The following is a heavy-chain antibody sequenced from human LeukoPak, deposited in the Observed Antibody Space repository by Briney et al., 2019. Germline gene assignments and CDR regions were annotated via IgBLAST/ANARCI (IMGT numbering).Heavy chain of an antibody. D-gene: IGHD2-15*01. CDR2: IKQDGSEK. CDR1: GFTFSSYW. V-gene: IGHV3-7*01. Sequence: GGSLRLSCAASGFTFSSYWMSWVRQAPGKGLEWVANIKQDGSEKYYVDSVKGRFTISRDNAKNSLYLQMNSLRPEDTAVYYCARDVVVVAAFYGMDVWGQGTTVTVSS. CDR3: ARDVVVVAAFYGMDV. J-gene: IGHJ6*02.